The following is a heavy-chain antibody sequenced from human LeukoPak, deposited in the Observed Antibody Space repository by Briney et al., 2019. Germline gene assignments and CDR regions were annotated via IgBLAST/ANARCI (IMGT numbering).Heavy chain of an antibody. Sequence: ASVKVSCKASGYTFTGYYMHWVRQAPGQGLEWMGWINPNSGGTNYAQKFQGRVTMTRDTSISTAYMELSRLRSDDTAVYYCARDREYYYDSSGYHRSFDYWGQGTLVTVSS. CDR2: INPNSGGT. CDR3: ARDREYYYDSSGYHRSFDY. J-gene: IGHJ4*02. V-gene: IGHV1-2*02. CDR1: GYTFTGYY. D-gene: IGHD3-22*01.